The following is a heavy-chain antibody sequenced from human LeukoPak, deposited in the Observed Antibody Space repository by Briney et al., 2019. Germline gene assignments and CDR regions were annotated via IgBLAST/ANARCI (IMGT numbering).Heavy chain of an antibody. CDR2: IYYSGST. CDR3: ARDHSSGWRYFDY. CDR1: GGSISSGSYY. Sequence: PSETLSLTCTVSGGSISSGSYYWSWIRQPPGKGPEWIGYIYYSGSTNYNPSLKSRVTISVDTSKNQFSLKLSSVTAADTAVYYYARDHSSGWRYFDYWGQGTLVTVSS. V-gene: IGHV4-61*01. D-gene: IGHD6-19*01. J-gene: IGHJ4*02.